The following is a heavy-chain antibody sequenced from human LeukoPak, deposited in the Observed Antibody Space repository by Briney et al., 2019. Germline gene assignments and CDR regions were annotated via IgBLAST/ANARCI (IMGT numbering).Heavy chain of an antibody. CDR1: GGSISSGDYY. J-gene: IGHJ4*02. Sequence: KPSRTLSLTCTVSGGSISSGDYYWSWIRQPPGKGLEWIGYIYYSGSTYYNPSLKSRVTISVDTSKNQFSLKLSSVTAADTAVYYCAREQGTYSSGWYLDYWGQGTLVTVSS. D-gene: IGHD6-19*01. V-gene: IGHV4-30-4*01. CDR2: IYYSGST. CDR3: AREQGTYSSGWYLDY.